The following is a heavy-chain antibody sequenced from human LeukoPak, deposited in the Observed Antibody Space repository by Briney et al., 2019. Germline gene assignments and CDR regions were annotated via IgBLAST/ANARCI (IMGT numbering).Heavy chain of an antibody. V-gene: IGHV4-59*01. CDR2: IYNTGST. J-gene: IGHJ4*02. D-gene: IGHD6-13*01. CDR3: AKDRGGGSSWIDY. Sequence: PSETLSLTCTVSGGSISSYYWSWIRQPPGKGLEWIGYIYNTGSTNYNPSLKSRVTISVDTSKSQFSLKLSSVTAADTAVYYCAKDRGGGSSWIDYWGQGTLVTVSS. CDR1: GGSISSYY.